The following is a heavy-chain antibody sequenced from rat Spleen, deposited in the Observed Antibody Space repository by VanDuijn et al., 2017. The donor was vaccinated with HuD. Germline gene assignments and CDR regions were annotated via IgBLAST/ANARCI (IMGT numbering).Heavy chain of an antibody. Sequence: EVQLVESDGGLVQPGRSLKLSCSASGFTFSDYYMAWVRQAPTKGLEWVATISYDGNNTYYRDSVKGRFTISRDNAKSTLYLQMDSLRSEDTATYYCARPDYSRFDYWGQGVMVTVSS. CDR1: GFTFSDYY. V-gene: IGHV5-29*01. CDR3: ARPDYSRFDY. J-gene: IGHJ2*01. CDR2: ISYDGNNT. D-gene: IGHD1-2*01.